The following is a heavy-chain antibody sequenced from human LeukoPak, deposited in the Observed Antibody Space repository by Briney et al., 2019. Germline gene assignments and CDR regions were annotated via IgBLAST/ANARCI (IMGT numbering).Heavy chain of an antibody. V-gene: IGHV4-59*01. D-gene: IGHD1-26*01. CDR3: ARDSASGSQTWFDP. CDR2: IYYSGST. CDR1: GGSISSYY. Sequence: PSETLSLTCTVSGGSISSYYWSWIRQPPGKGLEWIGYIYYSGSTNYNTSLKSRVTISVDTSKNQFSLKLSSVTAADTAVYYCARDSASGSQTWFDPWGQGTLVTVSS. J-gene: IGHJ5*02.